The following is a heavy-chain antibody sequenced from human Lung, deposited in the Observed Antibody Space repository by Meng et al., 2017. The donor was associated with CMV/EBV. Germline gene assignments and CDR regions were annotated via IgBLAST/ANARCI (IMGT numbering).Heavy chain of an antibody. CDR2: ISSSGSTI. J-gene: IGHJ4*02. Sequence: SLKISCAASGFTFSSYEMNWVRQAPGKGLEWVSYISSSGSTIYYADSVKGRFTISRDNAKNSLYLQMNSLRAEDTAVYYCAREGIAVAGTGFDYWGQGXLVTVSS. D-gene: IGHD6-19*01. CDR1: GFTFSSYE. V-gene: IGHV3-48*03. CDR3: AREGIAVAGTGFDY.